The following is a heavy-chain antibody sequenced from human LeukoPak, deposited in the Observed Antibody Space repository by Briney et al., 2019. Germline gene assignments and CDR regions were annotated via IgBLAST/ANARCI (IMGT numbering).Heavy chain of an antibody. V-gene: IGHV4-31*03. CDR1: GGSISSGGYY. CDR2: IYYSGST. Sequence: SQTLSLTCTVSGGSISSGGYYWSWIRQHPGKGLEWIGYIYYSGSTYYNPSLKSRVTISVDTSKNQFSLKLSSVTAADTAVYYCVRSVIYGMDVWGQGTTVTVSS. J-gene: IGHJ6*02. CDR3: VRSVIYGMDV. D-gene: IGHD2-21*01.